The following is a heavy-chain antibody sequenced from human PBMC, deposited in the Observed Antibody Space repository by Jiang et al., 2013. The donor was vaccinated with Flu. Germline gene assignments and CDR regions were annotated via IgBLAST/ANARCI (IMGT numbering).Heavy chain of an antibody. CDR3: ARGLSLSASGYNYYFDY. Sequence: LLKPSETLSLTCAVYGGSFSGYYWSWIRQPPGKGLEWIGEINHSGSTNYNPSLKSRVTISVDTSKNQFSLKLSSVTAADTAVYYCARGLSLSASGYNYYFDYWGQGTLVTVSS. CDR1: GGSFSGYY. CDR2: INHSGST. V-gene: IGHV4-34*01. D-gene: IGHD5-18*01. J-gene: IGHJ4*02.